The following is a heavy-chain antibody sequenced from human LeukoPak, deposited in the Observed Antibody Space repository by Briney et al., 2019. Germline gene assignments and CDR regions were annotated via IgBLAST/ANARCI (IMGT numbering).Heavy chain of an antibody. J-gene: IGHJ4*02. V-gene: IGHV3-21*01. CDR1: GFTFSSYS. CDR2: ISSSSSYI. D-gene: IGHD1-26*01. Sequence: PGGSLRLSCAASGFTFSSYSMNWVRQAPGKGLEWVSSISSSSSYIYYANSVKGRFTISRDNAKNSLYLQMNSLRAEDTAVYYCARDPRENRGDYFDYWGQGTLVTVSS. CDR3: ARDPRENRGDYFDY.